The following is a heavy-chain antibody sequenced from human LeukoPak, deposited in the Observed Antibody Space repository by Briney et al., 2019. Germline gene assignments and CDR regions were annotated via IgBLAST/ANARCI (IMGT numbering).Heavy chain of an antibody. V-gene: IGHV1-2*02. Sequence: ASVKVSCKASGYTFTGYYMHWVRQAPGQGLEWMGWINPNSGGTNYAQKFQGRVTMTEDTSTDTAYMELSSLRSEDTAVYYCATDPWGGSDYWGQGTLVTVSS. CDR1: GYTFTGYY. D-gene: IGHD2-21*01. J-gene: IGHJ4*02. CDR3: ATDPWGGSDY. CDR2: INPNSGGT.